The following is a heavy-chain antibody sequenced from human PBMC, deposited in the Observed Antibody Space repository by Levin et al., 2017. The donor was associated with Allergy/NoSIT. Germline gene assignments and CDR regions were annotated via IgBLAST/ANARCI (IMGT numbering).Heavy chain of an antibody. D-gene: IGHD6-19*01. CDR3: ARVGFTSGLGFDP. CDR2: INTGNGNT. CDR1: GYIFTNYA. Sequence: GESLKISCKASGYIFTNYAIHWVRQAPGQRLEWMGWINTGNGNTKYSQKFQDRVTITRDTSASTAYMELSSLRSEDTAVYYCARVGFTSGLGFDPWGQGTLVIVSS. V-gene: IGHV1-3*04. J-gene: IGHJ5*02.